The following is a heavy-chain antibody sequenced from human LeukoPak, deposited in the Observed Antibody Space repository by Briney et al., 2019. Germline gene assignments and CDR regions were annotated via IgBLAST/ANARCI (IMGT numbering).Heavy chain of an antibody. D-gene: IGHD5-24*01. CDR1: GASISSYY. CDR2: VHHSGSA. J-gene: IGHJ3*01. CDR3: ARHRAGYTTSWFF. Sequence: SETLSLTCSVSGASISSYYWSWIRQPPGKGLEWIGFVHHSGSANYNPSLTRRVTMSVDMSKNQFSLKLSSVTAADTAMYFCARHRAGYTTSWFFWGQGTMVIVSS. V-gene: IGHV4-59*08.